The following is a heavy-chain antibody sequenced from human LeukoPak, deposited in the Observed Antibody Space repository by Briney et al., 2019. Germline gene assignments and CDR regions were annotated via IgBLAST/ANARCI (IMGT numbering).Heavy chain of an antibody. J-gene: IGHJ5*02. CDR1: GFTFSSYG. D-gene: IGHD3-22*01. CDR2: ISGSGGKT. Sequence: PGGTLRLSCAASGFTFSSYGMSWVRQAPGKGLEWVSAISGSGGKTSYADFVKGRFTISRGNAKNTLNLQMNSLRAEDTAVYYCARDLGQYYDTSDNWFDPWGQGTLVTVSS. CDR3: ARDLGQYYDTSDNWFDP. V-gene: IGHV3-23*01.